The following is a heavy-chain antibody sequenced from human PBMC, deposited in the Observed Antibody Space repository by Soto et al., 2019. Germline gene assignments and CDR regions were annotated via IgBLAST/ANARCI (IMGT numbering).Heavy chain of an antibody. CDR1: GFTFNNYA. CDR3: AKTGGGQGGGWHFDY. V-gene: IGHV3-23*01. J-gene: IGHJ4*02. D-gene: IGHD6-19*01. CDR2: ITGGGSTT. Sequence: EVQLLESGGGLVQPGGSLRLSCAASGFTFNNYAMSWVRQAPGKGLEWVSTITGGGSTTYYADSVKGRFTISGDNSKNTLNRQRNTLRAEDTAVYYCAKTGGGQGGGWHFDYWGQGTLVTVSS.